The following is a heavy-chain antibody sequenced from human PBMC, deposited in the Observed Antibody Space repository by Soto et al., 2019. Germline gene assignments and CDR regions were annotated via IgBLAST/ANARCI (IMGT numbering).Heavy chain of an antibody. V-gene: IGHV3-23*01. CDR1: GFTFSSYA. D-gene: IGHD4-17*01. J-gene: IGHJ5*02. CDR3: AKDLYGDYGWFDP. CDR2: ISGSGGST. Sequence: GGSLRLSCAASGFTFSSYAMSWVRQAAGKGLEWVSAISGSGGSTYYADSVKGRFTISRDNSKNTLYLKMNSLSAEDKAVYYCAKDLYGDYGWFDPWGQGTLVTVSS.